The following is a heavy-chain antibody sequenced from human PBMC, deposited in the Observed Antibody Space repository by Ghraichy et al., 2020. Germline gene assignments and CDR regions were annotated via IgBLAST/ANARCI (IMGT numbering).Heavy chain of an antibody. D-gene: IGHD3-3*01. Sequence: SETLSLTCTVSGGSISSYYWSWIRQPPGKGLEWIGYIYYSGSTNYNPSLKSRVTISVDTSKNQFSLKLSTVTAADTAVYYCARHIPTRYDFWSGSNWCYDLWGRGKLVTGSS. CDR3: ARHIPTRYDFWSGSNWCYDL. CDR2: IYYSGST. V-gene: IGHV4-59*08. CDR1: GGSISSYY. J-gene: IGHJ2*01.